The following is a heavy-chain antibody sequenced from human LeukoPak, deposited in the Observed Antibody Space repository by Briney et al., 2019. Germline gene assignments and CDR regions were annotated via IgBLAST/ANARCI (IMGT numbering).Heavy chain of an antibody. J-gene: IGHJ4*02. CDR1: GGSFSGYY. V-gene: IGHV4-34*01. Sequence: PSETLSLTCAVYGGSFSGYYWSWIRQPPGKGLEWIGEINHSGSTNYNPSLKSRVTISVDTSKNQFSLKLSSVTAADTAVYYCARVAPPYSSSWYDYWGQGTLVTVSS. CDR2: INHSGST. D-gene: IGHD6-13*01. CDR3: ARVAPPYSSSWYDY.